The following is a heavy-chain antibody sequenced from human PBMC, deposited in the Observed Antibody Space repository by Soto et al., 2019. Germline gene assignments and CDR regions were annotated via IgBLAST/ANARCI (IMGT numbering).Heavy chain of an antibody. D-gene: IGHD6-13*01. J-gene: IGHJ4*02. CDR2: INPKSGGT. V-gene: IGHV1-2*02. CDR3: ARGLYSSPAYVFDS. CDR1: GYTFSGHY. Sequence: QVQLVQSGAEVRKPGASVKVSCNVTGYTFSGHYLHWVRQAPGQGLEWMGWINPKSGGTNYAQKFQDRVTMTADTSVSADSMELTSLRYDDTAVFYCARGLYSSPAYVFDSWGQGTLVTVSS.